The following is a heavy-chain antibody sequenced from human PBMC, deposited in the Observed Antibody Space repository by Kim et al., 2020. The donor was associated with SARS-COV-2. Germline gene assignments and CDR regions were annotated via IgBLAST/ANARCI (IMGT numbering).Heavy chain of an antibody. Sequence: SETLSLTCSVSGGSISSYFWSWIRQPPGNGLEWMGYIYYIGSTNSNPSLNKRGTISIDMSKDHFSLKLSSVTVPDTAVYDCARGEKNPSHLNSWAQGSL. CDR3: ARGEKNPSHLNS. CDR1: GGSISSYF. CDR2: IYYIGST. V-gene: IGHV4-59*13. J-gene: IGHJ4*02.